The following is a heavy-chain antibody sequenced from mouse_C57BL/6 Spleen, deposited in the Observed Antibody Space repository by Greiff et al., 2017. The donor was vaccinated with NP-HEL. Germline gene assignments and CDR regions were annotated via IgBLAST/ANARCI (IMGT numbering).Heavy chain of an antibody. J-gene: IGHJ2*01. CDR3: ARGGLGSPGYFDY. Sequence: EVQLQQSGAELVKPGASVKISCKASGYSFTDYNMNWVKQSNGKNLEWIGVINPNYGTTRYNQKFKGKATLTVDQSSSTAYMQLNSLTSEDSAVYYCARGGLGSPGYFDYWGQGTTLTVSA. D-gene: IGHD3-3*01. CDR1: GYSFTDYN. CDR2: INPNYGTT. V-gene: IGHV1-39*01.